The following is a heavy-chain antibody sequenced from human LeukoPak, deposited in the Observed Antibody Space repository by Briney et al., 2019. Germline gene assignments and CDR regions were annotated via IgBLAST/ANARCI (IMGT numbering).Heavy chain of an antibody. CDR2: ISSNGGST. D-gene: IGHD3-10*01. J-gene: IGHJ5*02. CDR1: GFTFSSYA. Sequence: GGSLRLSCAASGFTFSSYAMHWVRQAPGKGLEYVSAISSNGGSTYYANSVKGRFTISRDNSKNTLYLQMGSLRAEDMAVYYCARAVRGVNPTANWFDPWGQGTLVTVSS. V-gene: IGHV3-64*01. CDR3: ARAVRGVNPTANWFDP.